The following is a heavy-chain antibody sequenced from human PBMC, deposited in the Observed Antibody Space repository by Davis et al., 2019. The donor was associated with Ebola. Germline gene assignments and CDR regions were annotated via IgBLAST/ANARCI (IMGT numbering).Heavy chain of an antibody. D-gene: IGHD1-1*01. CDR3: ARGRAKTTYYFDY. Sequence: PGGSLRLSCAASGFTFSSYAMNWVRQAPGKGLEWVSYISSSSSTIYYADSVKGRFTISRDNAKNSLYLQMNSLRDEDTAVYYCARGRAKTTYYFDYWGQGTLVTVSS. CDR2: ISSSSSTI. V-gene: IGHV3-48*02. J-gene: IGHJ4*02. CDR1: GFTFSSYA.